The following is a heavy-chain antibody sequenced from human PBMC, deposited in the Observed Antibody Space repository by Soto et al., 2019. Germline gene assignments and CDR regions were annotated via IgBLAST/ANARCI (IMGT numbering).Heavy chain of an antibody. J-gene: IGHJ6*02. CDR3: ATKTVRRHYYDSSGSGSIDV. V-gene: IGHV1-69*13. CDR2: IIPIFGTA. Sequence: SVKVSCKASGGTFSSYAISWVRQAPGQGLEWMGGIIPIFGTANYAQKFQGRVTITADESTSTAYMELSSLRSEDTAVYYCATKTVRRHYYDSSGSGSIDVWGQGTTVTVSS. CDR1: GGTFSSYA. D-gene: IGHD3-22*01.